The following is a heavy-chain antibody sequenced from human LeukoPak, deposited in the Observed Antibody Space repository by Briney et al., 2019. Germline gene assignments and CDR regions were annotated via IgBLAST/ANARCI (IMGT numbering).Heavy chain of an antibody. CDR3: ARTREQYYYDSSGYPFDY. D-gene: IGHD3-22*01. V-gene: IGHV2-70*11. CDR2: FEWDDDK. CDR1: GFSLSTTGMC. J-gene: IGHJ4*02. Sequence: SGPTLVNPTQTLTLTCTFSGFSLSTTGMCVSWIRQPPGKALEWLARFEWDDDKHYSTSLKTRLTISQDTPKNHVVLTMTNMDPADTATYYCARTREQYYYDSSGYPFDYWGQGTLVTVSS.